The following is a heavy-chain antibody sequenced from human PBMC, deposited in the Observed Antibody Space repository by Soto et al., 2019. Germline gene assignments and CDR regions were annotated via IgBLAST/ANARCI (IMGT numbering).Heavy chain of an antibody. CDR3: ARADTAMVPVGY. V-gene: IGHV4-39*01. D-gene: IGHD5-18*01. CDR1: GGSIISSSYY. CDR2: IYYSGST. J-gene: IGHJ4*02. Sequence: KPSETLSLTCTVSGGSIISSSYYCVWIRQPPGKGLEWIGSIYYSGSTYYNPSLKSRVTISVDTSKNQFSLKLSSVTAADTAVYYCARADTAMVPVGYWGQGTLVTVSS.